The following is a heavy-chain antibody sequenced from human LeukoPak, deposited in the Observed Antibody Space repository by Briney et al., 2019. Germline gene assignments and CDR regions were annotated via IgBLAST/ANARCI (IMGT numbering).Heavy chain of an antibody. V-gene: IGHV3-74*01. J-gene: IGHJ4*02. CDR1: GFTFTSYW. CDR3: ARDFAGDRDY. CDR2: INSDGTIT. Sequence: GGSLRLSCAASGFTFTSYWMHWVRQAPGKGLVWLSRINSDGTITSYADSLEGRFTISRDNAKNTVYLQMNSLRAEDTAVYYCARDFAGDRDYWGQGTLVTVSS. D-gene: IGHD4-17*01.